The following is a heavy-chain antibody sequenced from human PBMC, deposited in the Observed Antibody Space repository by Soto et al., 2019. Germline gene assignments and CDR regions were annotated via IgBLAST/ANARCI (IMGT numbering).Heavy chain of an antibody. CDR3: ARDPHFSGHPGGYFDY. D-gene: IGHD6-19*01. J-gene: IGHJ4*02. CDR1: GYTFTSYG. CDR2: ISAYNGNT. V-gene: IGHV1-18*01. Sequence: ASVKVSCKASGYTFTSYGISWVRQAPGQGLEWMGWISAYNGNTNYAQKFQGRVTMTRDTSTSTVYMELSSLRSEDTAVYYCARDPHFSGHPGGYFDYWGQGTLVTVSS.